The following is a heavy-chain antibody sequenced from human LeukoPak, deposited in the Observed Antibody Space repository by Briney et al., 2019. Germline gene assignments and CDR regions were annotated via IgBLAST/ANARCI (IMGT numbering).Heavy chain of an antibody. CDR3: ARAGGYSYGKGSFDY. CDR1: GGTFSSYA. J-gene: IGHJ4*02. Sequence: SVKDSCKASGGTFSSYAISWVRQAPGQGLEWMGGVIPIFGTANYAQKFQGRVTITADESTSTAYMELSSLRSEDTAVYYCARAGGYSYGKGSFDYWGQGTLVTVSS. V-gene: IGHV1-69*13. D-gene: IGHD5-18*01. CDR2: VIPIFGTA.